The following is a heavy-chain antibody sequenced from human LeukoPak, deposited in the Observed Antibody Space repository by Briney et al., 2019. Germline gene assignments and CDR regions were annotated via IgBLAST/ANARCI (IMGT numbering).Heavy chain of an antibody. Sequence: GGSLRLSCAASGFTVSSNYMSWVRQAPGKGLEWVSVIYSGGSTYYADSVKGRFTISRDNAKNSLYLQMNSLRAEDTALYYCAKASRPYSSSWYDYYGMDVWGQGTTVTVSS. D-gene: IGHD6-13*01. J-gene: IGHJ6*02. V-gene: IGHV3-53*05. CDR3: AKASRPYSSSWYDYYGMDV. CDR1: GFTVSSNY. CDR2: IYSGGST.